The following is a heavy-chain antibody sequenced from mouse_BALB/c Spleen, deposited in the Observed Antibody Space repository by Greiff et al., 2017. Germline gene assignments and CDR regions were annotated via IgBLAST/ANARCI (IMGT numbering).Heavy chain of an antibody. CDR2: IRNKANGYTT. CDR1: GFTFTDYY. J-gene: IGHJ4*01. V-gene: IGHV7-3*02. Sequence: EVQLVESGGGLVQPGGSLRLSCATSGFTFTDYYMSWVRQPPGKALEWLGFIRNKANGYTTEYSASVKGRFTISRDNSQSILYLQMNTLRAEDSATYYCARVAYGSSTYYYAMDYWGQGTSVTVSS. CDR3: ARVAYGSSTYYYAMDY. D-gene: IGHD1-1*01.